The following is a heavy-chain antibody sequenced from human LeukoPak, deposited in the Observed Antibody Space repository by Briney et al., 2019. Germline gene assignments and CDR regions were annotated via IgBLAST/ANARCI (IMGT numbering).Heavy chain of an antibody. CDR3: TRHVDYYDSSGYWFDY. D-gene: IGHD3-22*01. CDR1: GFTFSGSA. J-gene: IGHJ4*02. CDR2: IRSKANSYAT. V-gene: IGHV3-73*01. Sequence: GGSLRLSCAASGFTFSGSAMHWVRQASGKGLEWVGRIRSKANSYATAYAASVKGRFTISRDDSKNTAYLQMNSLKTEDTAVYYCTRHVDYYDSSGYWFDYWGQGTLVTVSS.